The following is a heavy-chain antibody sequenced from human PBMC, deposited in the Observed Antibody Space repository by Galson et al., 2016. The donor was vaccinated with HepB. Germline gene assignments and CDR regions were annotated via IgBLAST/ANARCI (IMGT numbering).Heavy chain of an antibody. D-gene: IGHD4-23*01. J-gene: IGHJ4*02. CDR2: TCYRSSWSY. CDR3: ARDYWYGGNYNVDY. Sequence: CAISGDSVSSGSAAWNWIRQSPSRGLQWLGRTCYRSSWSYDYAASVRSRISIDPDTSKNQFSLQLNSVTPEDTAVYYCARDYWYGGNYNVDYWGQGTPVTVS. V-gene: IGHV6-1*01. CDR1: GDSVSSGSAA.